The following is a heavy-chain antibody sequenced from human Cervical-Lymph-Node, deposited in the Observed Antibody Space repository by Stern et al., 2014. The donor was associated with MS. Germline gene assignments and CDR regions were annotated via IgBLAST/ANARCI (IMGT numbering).Heavy chain of an antibody. CDR1: GGSIPSGTYS. V-gene: IGHV4-30-2*01. J-gene: IGHJ6*02. D-gene: IGHD7-27*01. CDR2: IFHSGKT. Sequence: QVQLQESGSGLVRPSPTLSLTCAVPGGSIPSGTYSWSWIRQPPGMGLELIGYIFHSGKTYYNPSLKSPVTFSVDRSKKQLSLNVPFVPAADTAVYYCARSLRLGGMDVWGQGTTVTVS. CDR3: ARSLRLGGMDV.